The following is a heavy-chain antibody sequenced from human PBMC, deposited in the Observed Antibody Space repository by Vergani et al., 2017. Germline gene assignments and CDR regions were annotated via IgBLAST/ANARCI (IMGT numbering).Heavy chain of an antibody. J-gene: IGHJ3*02. CDR3: ARGRLRYLDWLSKPDAFDI. Sequence: QVQLQESGPGLVKPSQTLSLTCTVSGGSINSHNYYWSWIRQPAGKGLEWIGRIHTSGSTNYNPSLKSRVTMSEDTSKNQFSLKLSSVTAADTAVYYCARGRLRYLDWLSKPDAFDIWGQGTMVTVSS. CDR2: IHTSGST. D-gene: IGHD3-9*01. CDR1: GGSINSHNYY. V-gene: IGHV4-61*02.